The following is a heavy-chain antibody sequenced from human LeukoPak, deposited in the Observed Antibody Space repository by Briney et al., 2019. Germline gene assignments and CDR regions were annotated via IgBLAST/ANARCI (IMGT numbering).Heavy chain of an antibody. Sequence: SETLSLTCTVSGDSVSSGGYYWSWIRQPPGKGLEWIGYIYYSGSTNYNPSLKSRVTISVDTSKNQFSLKLSSVTAADTAVYYCARTPRRYYYGSGSDYWGQGTLVTVSS. J-gene: IGHJ4*02. V-gene: IGHV4-61*08. CDR1: GDSVSSGGYY. CDR2: IYYSGST. D-gene: IGHD3-10*01. CDR3: ARTPRRYYYGSGSDY.